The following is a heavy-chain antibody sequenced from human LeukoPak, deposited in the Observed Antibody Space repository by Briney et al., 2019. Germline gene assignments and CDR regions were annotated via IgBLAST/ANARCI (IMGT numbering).Heavy chain of an antibody. CDR1: GFTFSSYS. V-gene: IGHV3-21*01. J-gene: IGHJ5*02. CDR3: AREDIVVVPAAISWFDP. D-gene: IGHD2-2*02. CDR2: ISSSGSYI. Sequence: GGSLRLSCAASGFTFSSYSMNWVRQAPGKGLEWVSSISSSGSYIYYADSVKGRFTISRDNAKNSLYLQMNSLRAEDTAVYYCAREDIVVVPAAISWFDPWGQGTLVTVSS.